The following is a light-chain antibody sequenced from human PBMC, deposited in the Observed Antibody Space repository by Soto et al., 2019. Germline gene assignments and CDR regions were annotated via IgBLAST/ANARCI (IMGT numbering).Light chain of an antibody. CDR3: CSYAGSSTFLYV. CDR1: SSDVGSYNH. CDR2: EVS. J-gene: IGLJ1*01. Sequence: QSALTQPASVSGSPGQSITIYCTGTSSDVGSYNHVSWYQQHPGKAPKLMINEVSKRPSGVSNRFSGSKSGNTASLTISGLQAEDEADYYCCSYAGSSTFLYVFGTGTKLTAL. V-gene: IGLV2-23*02.